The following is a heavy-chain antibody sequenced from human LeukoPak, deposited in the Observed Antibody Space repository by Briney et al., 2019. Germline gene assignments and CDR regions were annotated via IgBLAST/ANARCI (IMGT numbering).Heavy chain of an antibody. CDR2: IYYSGRT. CDR1: GGSISSYY. J-gene: IGHJ3*02. V-gene: IGHV4-59*08. Sequence: SETLSLTCTVSGGSISSYYWSWIRQPPGKGLEWIGYIYYSGRTNYNPSLKSRVTISVDTSKNQFSLKLSSVTAADTAVYYCARQPMVRGVNTRDDAFDIWGQGTMVTVSS. CDR3: ARQPMVRGVNTRDDAFDI. D-gene: IGHD3-10*01.